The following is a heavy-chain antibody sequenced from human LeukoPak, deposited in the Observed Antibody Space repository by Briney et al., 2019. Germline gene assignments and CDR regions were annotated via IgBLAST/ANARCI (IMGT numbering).Heavy chain of an antibody. J-gene: IGHJ5*02. CDR1: GFTFSSYW. CDR2: IKQDGSEK. V-gene: IGHV3-7*03. D-gene: IGHD2-15*01. Sequence: PGGSLRLSCAASGFTFSSYWMSWVRQAPGKGLEWVANIKQDGSEKYYVDSVKGRFTISRDNAKNSLYLQMNSLRAEDTALYYCAKSGTATVRGWFDPWGQGTLVTVSS. CDR3: AKSGTATVRGWFDP.